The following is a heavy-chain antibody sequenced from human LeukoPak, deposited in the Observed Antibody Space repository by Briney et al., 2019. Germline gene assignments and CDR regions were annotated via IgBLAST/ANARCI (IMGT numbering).Heavy chain of an antibody. Sequence: SETLSLTCAVYGGSFSGYYWSWIRQPPGKGLEWIGEINHSGSTNYNPSLKSRVTISVDTPKNQFSLKLSSVTAADTAVYYCARGWGYYYGSGSYYKREYNWFDPWGQGTLVTVSS. CDR1: GGSFSGYY. V-gene: IGHV4-34*01. D-gene: IGHD3-10*01. J-gene: IGHJ5*02. CDR3: ARGWGYYYGSGSYYKREYNWFDP. CDR2: INHSGST.